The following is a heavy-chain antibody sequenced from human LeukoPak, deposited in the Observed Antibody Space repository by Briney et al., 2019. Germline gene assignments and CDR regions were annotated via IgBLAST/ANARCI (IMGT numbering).Heavy chain of an antibody. Sequence: GGSLRLSCAASGFTSSSYWMSWVRQAPGKGLEWVANIKQDGSEKYYVDSVKGRFTISRDNAKNSLYLQMNSLRAEDTAVYYCAREVSYYDYVWGSYRRHSDYWGQGTLVTVSS. J-gene: IGHJ4*02. CDR1: GFTSSSYW. V-gene: IGHV3-7*01. CDR3: AREVSYYDYVWGSYRRHSDY. D-gene: IGHD3-16*02. CDR2: IKQDGSEK.